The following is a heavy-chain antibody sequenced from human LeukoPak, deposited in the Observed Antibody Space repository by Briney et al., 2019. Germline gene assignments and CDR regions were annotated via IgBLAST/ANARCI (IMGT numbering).Heavy chain of an antibody. CDR3: ARHYDSSGYYYYAEYFQH. CDR2: IYYSGST. J-gene: IGHJ1*01. Sequence: SETLSLTCTVSGGSISSSSYYWGWIRQPPGKGLEWIGSIYYSGSTYYNPSLKSRVTISVDTSTNQFSLKLSSVTASDTAVYYCARHYDSSGYYYYAEYFQHWGQGTLVTVSS. D-gene: IGHD3-22*01. CDR1: GGSISSSSYY. V-gene: IGHV4-39*01.